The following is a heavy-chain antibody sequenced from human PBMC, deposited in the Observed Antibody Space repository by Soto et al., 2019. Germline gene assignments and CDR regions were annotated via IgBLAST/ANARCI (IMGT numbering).Heavy chain of an antibody. Sequence: GGSLRLSCADSGFTFSEYAMNWVRQAPGKGLEWVSSISSSSSYIYYADSVKGRFTVSRDNAKKSLSLQMDSLRAEDTGVYYCARRYCTTSRCYNLDTWGQGTLVTVSS. CDR2: ISSSSSYI. CDR3: ARRYCTTSRCYNLDT. V-gene: IGHV3-21*01. CDR1: GFTFSEYA. D-gene: IGHD2-8*01. J-gene: IGHJ5*02.